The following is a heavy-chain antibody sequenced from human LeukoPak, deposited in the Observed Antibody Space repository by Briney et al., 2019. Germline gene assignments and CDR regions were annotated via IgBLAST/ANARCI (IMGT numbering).Heavy chain of an antibody. J-gene: IGHJ6*02. CDR2: ISYDGGKK. D-gene: IGHD3-3*01. CDR3: AKYFFRKKTAYEMDV. Sequence: GGSLRLSCAASGFTFSSYGMHWVRQAPGKGLEWVALISYDGGKKDYADSVKGRFTISRDSSQNTLYLQMNSPRAEDTAVYYCAKYFFRKKTAYEMDVWGQGTTVTVSS. CDR1: GFTFSSYG. V-gene: IGHV3-30*18.